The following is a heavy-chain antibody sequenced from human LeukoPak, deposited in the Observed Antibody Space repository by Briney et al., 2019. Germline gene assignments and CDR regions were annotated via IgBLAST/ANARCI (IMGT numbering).Heavy chain of an antibody. D-gene: IGHD2-2*01. CDR2: ISSSSSYI. CDR3: ATYCSSTSCYDDAFDI. J-gene: IGHJ3*02. CDR1: GFTFSTYA. Sequence: GGSLRLSCAASGFTFSTYAMHWVRQAPGKGLEWVSSISSSSSYIYYADSVKGRFTISRDNAKNSLYLQMNSLRAEDTAVYYCATYCSSTSCYDDAFDIWGQGTMVTVSS. V-gene: IGHV3-21*01.